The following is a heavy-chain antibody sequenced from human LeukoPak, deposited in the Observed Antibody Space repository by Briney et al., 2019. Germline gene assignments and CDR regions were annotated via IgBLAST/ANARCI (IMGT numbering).Heavy chain of an antibody. CDR3: TLRDSSGWSTYYYYGMDV. J-gene: IGHJ6*02. Sequence: VASVNVSCKASGGTFSSYAISWVRQAPGQGLEWMGGIIPIFGTANYAQKFQGRVTITADESTSTAYMELSSLRSEDTAVYYCTLRDSSGWSTYYYYGMDVWGQGTTVTVSS. V-gene: IGHV1-69*13. D-gene: IGHD6-19*01. CDR1: GGTFSSYA. CDR2: IIPIFGTA.